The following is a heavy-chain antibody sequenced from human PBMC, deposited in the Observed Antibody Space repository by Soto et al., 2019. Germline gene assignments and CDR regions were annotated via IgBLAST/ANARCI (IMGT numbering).Heavy chain of an antibody. V-gene: IGHV3-74*01. Sequence: PGGSLRLSCAASGFTFSSHWMHWVRQAPGQGLVWVSRTKTDGSTSYAGSVKGRFTISRDNAKNTLYLQMNSLRAEDTAVYYCARDMRAVPWYGGVSSAFDIWGQGTLVTVSS. D-gene: IGHD3-10*01. J-gene: IGHJ3*02. CDR2: TKTDGST. CDR1: GFTFSSHW. CDR3: ARDMRAVPWYGGVSSAFDI.